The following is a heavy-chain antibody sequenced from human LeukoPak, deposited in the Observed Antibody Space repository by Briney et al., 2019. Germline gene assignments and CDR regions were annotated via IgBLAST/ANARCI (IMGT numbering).Heavy chain of an antibody. V-gene: IGHV4-59*01. CDR3: ARDRHYDVLTGRRHRDIFDI. CDR1: GGSIGTSY. D-gene: IGHD3-9*01. Sequence: SETLSLTCTVSGGSIGTSYWTWIRQPPGKRLEWMGYIHYSGSPKYNPSLQSRVTISIDTSRNQFSLRLTSVTAADTAVYYCARDRHYDVLTGRRHRDIFDIWGQGTMVAVSS. CDR2: IHYSGSP. J-gene: IGHJ3*02.